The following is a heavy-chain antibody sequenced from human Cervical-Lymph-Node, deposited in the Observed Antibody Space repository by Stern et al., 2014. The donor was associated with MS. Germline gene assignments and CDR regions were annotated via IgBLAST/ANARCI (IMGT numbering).Heavy chain of an antibody. V-gene: IGHV1-2*06. CDR2: INPNSGGT. J-gene: IGHJ6*02. Sequence: QVQLVQSGAEVKKPGASVKVSCKASGYTFTGYYMHWVRQAPGQGLEWMGRINPNSGGTNYAQKFQGRVTMTRDTSISTAYMELSRLRSDDTAVYYCAREVPAAGAYWYYGMDVWGQGTTVTVSS. D-gene: IGHD2-2*01. CDR1: GYTFTGYY. CDR3: AREVPAAGAYWYYGMDV.